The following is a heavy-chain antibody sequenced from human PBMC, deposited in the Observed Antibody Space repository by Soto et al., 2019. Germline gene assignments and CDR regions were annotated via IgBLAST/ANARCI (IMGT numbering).Heavy chain of an antibody. CDR2: IIPIFNST. Sequence: ASVKVSCKVSGSRFSNYVISWVRQAPGHGLEWLGRIIPIFNSTKYAQSFQGRVTITADKSTSTASLELSSLRSDDTAVYYCYSECLEKKAGYNGRVSLGYCGQGSLVTVSS. J-gene: IGHJ4*02. D-gene: IGHD2-2*02. V-gene: IGHV1-69*06. CDR3: YSECLEKKAGYNGRVSLGY. CDR1: GSRFSNYV.